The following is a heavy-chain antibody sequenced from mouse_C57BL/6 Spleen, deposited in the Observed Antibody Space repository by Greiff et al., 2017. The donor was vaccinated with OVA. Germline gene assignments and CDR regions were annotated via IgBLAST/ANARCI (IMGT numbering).Heavy chain of an antibody. CDR1: GYTFTDYY. J-gene: IGHJ4*01. D-gene: IGHD1-1*01. CDR2: INPNNGGT. Sequence: EVQLQQSGPELVKPGASVKISCKASGYTFTDYYMNWVKQSHGKSLEWIGDINPNNGGTSYNQKFKGKATLTVDKSSSTAYMELRSLTSEDSAVYYCASYYYGSSWYAMDYWGQGTSVTVSS. CDR3: ASYYYGSSWYAMDY. V-gene: IGHV1-26*01.